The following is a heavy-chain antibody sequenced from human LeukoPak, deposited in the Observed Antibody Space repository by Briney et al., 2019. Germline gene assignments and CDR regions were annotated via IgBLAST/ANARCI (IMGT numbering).Heavy chain of an antibody. Sequence: SETLSLTCTVSGGSISSGDYYWSWIRQPPGKGLEWIGYIYYSGSTYYNPSLKSRVTISVDTSKNQFSLKLSSVTAADTAVYYCAKDPASDRGFDPWGQGTLVTVSS. CDR1: GGSISSGDYY. D-gene: IGHD3-16*02. CDR3: AKDPASDRGFDP. J-gene: IGHJ5*02. V-gene: IGHV4-30-4*08. CDR2: IYYSGST.